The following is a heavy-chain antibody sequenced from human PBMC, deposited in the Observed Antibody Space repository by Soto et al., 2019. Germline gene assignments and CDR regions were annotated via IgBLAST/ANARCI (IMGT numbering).Heavy chain of an antibody. CDR2: VYYTGST. J-gene: IGHJ4*02. D-gene: IGHD7-27*01. Sequence: SETVSLTCTVSGGSFSSYYWSWIRQPPGKRLEWIGYVYYTGSTNYNPSLKSRVTISVDTSKNQFSLTLSSVTAADSAVYYCARHPGASFDYWGQGTLVTVSS. V-gene: IGHV4-59*01. CDR3: ARHPGASFDY. CDR1: GGSFSSYY.